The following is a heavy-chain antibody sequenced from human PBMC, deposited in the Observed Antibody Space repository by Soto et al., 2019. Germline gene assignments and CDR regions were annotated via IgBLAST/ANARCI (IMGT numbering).Heavy chain of an antibody. V-gene: IGHV2-5*02. CDR3: AHITITWGRVSALDTFYM. J-gene: IGHJ3*02. CDR1: GFSLSTSRVG. CDR2: IFWDDER. D-gene: IGHD3-16*01. Sequence: QITLKESGPTLVNPTQTLPLTCSFSGFSLSTSRVGVAWIRQPPGKALKWLAIIFWDDERRYIPSLKTRLAITKDTYKNQVVLIMTNLDPGDTATYYCAHITITWGRVSALDTFYMWGQGTMVTVSS.